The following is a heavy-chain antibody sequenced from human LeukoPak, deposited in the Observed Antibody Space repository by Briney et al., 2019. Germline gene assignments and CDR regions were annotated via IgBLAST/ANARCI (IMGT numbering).Heavy chain of an antibody. J-gene: IGHJ6*03. CDR3: AKDTYLTLYYYMDV. CDR2: ISWNSGSI. CDR1: GFTFDDYA. V-gene: IGHV3-9*01. Sequence: PGGSLRLSCAASGFTFDDYAMHWVRQAPGKGLEWVSGISWNSGSIGYADSVKGRFTISRDNAKNSLYLQMNSLRAEDTALYYCAKDTYLTLYYYMDVWGKGTTVTISS. D-gene: IGHD4-23*01.